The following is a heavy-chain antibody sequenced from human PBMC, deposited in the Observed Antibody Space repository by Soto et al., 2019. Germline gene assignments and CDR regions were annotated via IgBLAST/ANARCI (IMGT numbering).Heavy chain of an antibody. CDR3: AKTDYCTNGVCYLLTYSTYYFDY. J-gene: IGHJ4*02. D-gene: IGHD2-8*01. V-gene: IGHV3-23*01. Sequence: GGSLRLSCAASGFTFSSYAMSWVRQAPGKGLEWVSAISGSGGSTYYADSGKGRFTISRDNSKNTLYLQMNSLRAEDTAVYYCAKTDYCTNGVCYLLTYSTYYFDYWGQGTLVTVSS. CDR2: ISGSGGST. CDR1: GFTFSSYA.